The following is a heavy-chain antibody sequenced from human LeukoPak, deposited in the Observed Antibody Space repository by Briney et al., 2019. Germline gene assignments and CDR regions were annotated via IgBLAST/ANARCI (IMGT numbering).Heavy chain of an antibody. CDR2: IRYDGSNK. V-gene: IGHV3-30*02. CDR3: AKDSCSSTSCYRLAEYFQH. CDR1: GFTFSSYG. D-gene: IGHD2-2*01. J-gene: IGHJ1*01. Sequence: GGSLRLSCAASGFTFSSYGMHWIRQAPGKGLEWVAFIRYDGSNKYYADSVKGRFTISRDNSKNTLYLQMNSLRAEDTAVYYCAKDSCSSTSCYRLAEYFQHWGQGTLVTVSS.